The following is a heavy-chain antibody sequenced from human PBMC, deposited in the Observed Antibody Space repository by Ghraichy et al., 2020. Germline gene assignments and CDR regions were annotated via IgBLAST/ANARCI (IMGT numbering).Heavy chain of an antibody. D-gene: IGHD6-19*01. V-gene: IGHV1-3*01. CDR1: GYTFTNYA. CDR2: INAGNGNT. CDR3: ARDLGSDSAWFPINYYYFYGMDV. J-gene: IGHJ6*02. Sequence: ASVKVSCKASGYTFTNYAIHWARQASGQRLKWMGWINAGNGNTRYSQKFQGRVTITRDTSATTAYMELSSLKSEDTAVYYCARDLGSDSAWFPINYYYFYGMDVWGQGTTVTVPS.